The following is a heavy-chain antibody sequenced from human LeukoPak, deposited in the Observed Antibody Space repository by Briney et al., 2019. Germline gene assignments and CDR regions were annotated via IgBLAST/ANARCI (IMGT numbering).Heavy chain of an antibody. D-gene: IGHD3-22*01. V-gene: IGHV3-15*01. Sequence: GGSLRLSCAASGFTFSNAWMSWVRQAPGKGLEWVGRIKSKTDGGTTDYAAPVKGRFTISRDDSKNTLYLQMNSLKTEDTAVYCCTTEIVVVLDDAFDIWGQGTMVTVSS. CDR1: GFTFSNAW. CDR2: IKSKTDGGTT. CDR3: TTEIVVVLDDAFDI. J-gene: IGHJ3*02.